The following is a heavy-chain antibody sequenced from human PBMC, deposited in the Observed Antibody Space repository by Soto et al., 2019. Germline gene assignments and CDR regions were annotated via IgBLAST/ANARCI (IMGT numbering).Heavy chain of an antibody. CDR1: GFTVSSNY. CDR2: IYSGGST. Sequence: GGSLRLSCAASGFTVSSNYMSLVRQAPGKGLEWVSVIYSGGSTYYADSVKGRFTISIDNSKNTLYLQMNSLRAEDTAVYYFARQGLRYFHWLPDPFDIWGEGTLVTVS. J-gene: IGHJ3*02. V-gene: IGHV3-53*01. D-gene: IGHD3-9*01. CDR3: ARQGLRYFHWLPDPFDI.